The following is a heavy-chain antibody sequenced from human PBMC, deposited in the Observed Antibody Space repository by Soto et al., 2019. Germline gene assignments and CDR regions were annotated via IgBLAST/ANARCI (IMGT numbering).Heavy chain of an antibody. J-gene: IGHJ6*02. D-gene: IGHD2-8*01. CDR2: IYYSGST. CDR1: GGSISSYY. CDR3: ARDIMGTNYYYYGMDV. V-gene: IGHV4-59*01. Sequence: PSETLSLTCTVSGGSISSYYLSWIRQPPGKGLEWIGYIYYSGSTNYNPSLKSRVTISVDTSKNQFSLQLSSVTAADTAVYYCARDIMGTNYYYYGMDVWGQGTTVTVSS.